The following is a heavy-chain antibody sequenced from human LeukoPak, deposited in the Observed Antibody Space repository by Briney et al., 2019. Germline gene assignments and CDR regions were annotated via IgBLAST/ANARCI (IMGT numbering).Heavy chain of an antibody. CDR1: GFTVSSNY. CDR2: IYSGAST. CDR3: ARDLGGTLDY. J-gene: IGHJ4*02. Sequence: GGSLRLSCAASGFTVSSNYMSWVRQAPGKGLEWVSVIYSGASTYYADSVKGRFTISRDNSKNTLYLQMNSLRAEGTAVYYCARDLGGTLDYWGRGTLVTVSS. D-gene: IGHD6-19*01. V-gene: IGHV3-66*01.